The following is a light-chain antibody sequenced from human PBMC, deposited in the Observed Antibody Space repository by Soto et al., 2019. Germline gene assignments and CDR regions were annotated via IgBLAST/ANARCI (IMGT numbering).Light chain of an antibody. CDR3: QQYGRSLWT. J-gene: IGKJ1*01. CDR2: GAS. V-gene: IGKV3-20*01. Sequence: EIVLTQSPGTLSLSPGDRATLSCRASQSVSSSYLAWYQQTPGQAPRLLMFGASSRATGIPDRFSGSGSGTDFALTISRLEPEDFAVYYCQQYGRSLWTFGQGTKVEIK. CDR1: QSVSSSY.